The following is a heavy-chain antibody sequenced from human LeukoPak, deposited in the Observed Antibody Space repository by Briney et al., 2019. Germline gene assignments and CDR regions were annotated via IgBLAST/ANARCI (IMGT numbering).Heavy chain of an antibody. D-gene: IGHD1-14*01. CDR1: GFIFSNYA. CDR3: ARGPGVRIDY. J-gene: IGHJ4*02. V-gene: IGHV3-30*04. CDR2: ISYDGSNK. Sequence: PGRSLRLSCAASGFIFSNYAMHWVRQAPGKGLEWVALISYDGSNKYYADSVKGRFTISRDNAKNSLYLQMNSLRAEDTAVYYCARGPGVRIDYWGQGTLVTVSS.